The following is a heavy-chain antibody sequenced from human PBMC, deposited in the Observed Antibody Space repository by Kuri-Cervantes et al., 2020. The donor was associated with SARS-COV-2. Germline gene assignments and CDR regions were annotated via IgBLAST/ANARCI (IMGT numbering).Heavy chain of an antibody. J-gene: IGHJ5*02. D-gene: IGHD3-16*02. CDR3: ARVIRGSYHNWFDP. CDR2: IIPILGIA. CDR1: GGTFSSYA. V-gene: IGHV1-69*04. Sequence: SVKVSCKASGGTFSSYAISWVRQAPGQGLEWMGRIIPILGIANYAQKFQGRVTITADKSTSTAYVELSSLRSEDTAVYYCARVIRGSYHNWFDPWGQGTLVTVSS.